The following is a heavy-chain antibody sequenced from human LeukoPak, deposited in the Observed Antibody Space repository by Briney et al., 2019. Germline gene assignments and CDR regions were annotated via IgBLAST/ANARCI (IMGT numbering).Heavy chain of an antibody. V-gene: IGHV1-2*04. J-gene: IGHJ6*02. Sequence: GASVKFSCKASGYTFTGCYMHWVRQAPGQGLEWMGWINPNCGGTNYAQKFQGWVTMTRDTSISTAYMELSRLRSDDTAVYYCARDSEQQLEYYYYYYGMDVWGQGTTVTVSS. CDR3: ARDSEQQLEYYYYYYGMDV. CDR2: INPNCGGT. CDR1: GYTFTGCY. D-gene: IGHD6-13*01.